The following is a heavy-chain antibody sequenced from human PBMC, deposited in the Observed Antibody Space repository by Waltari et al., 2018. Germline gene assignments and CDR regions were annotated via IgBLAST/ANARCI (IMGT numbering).Heavy chain of an antibody. CDR3: ARSSTTVTTFG. D-gene: IGHD4-17*01. Sequence: EVQLVASGGGLVKAGGSLRLSCAAFGFTFSTYSMNWVRQAPGKGLWWVSSISSSRLYMSYADSGKGRVTISRDNAKNSLYLQMNSLRVEDTAVYYCARSSTTVTTFGWGQGTLVTVSS. CDR1: GFTFSTYS. CDR2: ISSSRLYM. J-gene: IGHJ4*02. V-gene: IGHV3-21*01.